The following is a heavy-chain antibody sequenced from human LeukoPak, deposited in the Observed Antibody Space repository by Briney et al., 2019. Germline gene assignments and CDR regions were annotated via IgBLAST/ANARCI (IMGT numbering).Heavy chain of an antibody. CDR3: ARGTSYGGYDY. Sequence: SETLSLTCTVSGGSISSYYWSWIRQPPGKGLEWIGYIYYSGSTNYNPSLKSRVTISVDTSKNQFSLKLSSVTAADTAVYYRARGTSYGGYDYWGQGTLVTVSS. CDR1: GGSISSYY. CDR2: IYYSGST. J-gene: IGHJ4*02. V-gene: IGHV4-59*01. D-gene: IGHD4-23*01.